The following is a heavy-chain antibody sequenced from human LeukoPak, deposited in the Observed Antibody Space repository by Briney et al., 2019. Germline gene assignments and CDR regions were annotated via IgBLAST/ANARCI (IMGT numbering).Heavy chain of an antibody. CDR1: GFTFSDYY. D-gene: IGHD6-19*01. CDR2: IYYSGST. V-gene: IGHV4-31*02. Sequence: LRLSCAASGFTFSDYYWSWIRQHPGKGLEWIGYIYYSGSTYYNPSLKSRVTISVDTSKNQFSLKLSSVTAADTAVYYCARGGWSNWFDPWGQGTLVTVSS. J-gene: IGHJ5*02. CDR3: ARGGWSNWFDP.